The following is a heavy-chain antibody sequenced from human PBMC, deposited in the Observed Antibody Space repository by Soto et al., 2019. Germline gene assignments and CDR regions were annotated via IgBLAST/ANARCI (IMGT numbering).Heavy chain of an antibody. V-gene: IGHV3-30*18. CDR1: GFTFSSYG. CDR3: AKAHRMTTVTYYYYYGMDV. Sequence: GGSLRLSCAASGFTFSSYGMHWVRQAPGKGLEWVAVISYDGSNKYYADSVKGRFTISRDNSKNTLYLQMNSLRAEDTAVYYCAKAHRMTTVTYYYYYGMDVWGQGTTVTVSS. D-gene: IGHD4-17*01. CDR2: ISYDGSNK. J-gene: IGHJ6*02.